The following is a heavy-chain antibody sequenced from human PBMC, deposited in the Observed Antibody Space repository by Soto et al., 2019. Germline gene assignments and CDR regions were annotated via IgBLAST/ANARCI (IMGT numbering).Heavy chain of an antibody. CDR3: ARGGYSRGWSFDY. D-gene: IGHD6-19*01. J-gene: IGHJ4*02. CDR2: ISGGGDGT. V-gene: IGHV3-23*01. Sequence: EVQLLESGGGLVQPGGSLRLSCAASGFTFSNYAMSWVRRAPGTGLEWVSTISGGGDGTYYSDSVKGRFTISRDNSKNTLYLQITSLSADDTAVFHCARGGYSRGWSFDYWGQGTLVTVSS. CDR1: GFTFSNYA.